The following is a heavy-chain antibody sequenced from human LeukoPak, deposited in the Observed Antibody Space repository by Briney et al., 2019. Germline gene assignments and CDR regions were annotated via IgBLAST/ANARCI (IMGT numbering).Heavy chain of an antibody. J-gene: IGHJ5*02. CDR3: ARTSRYDYWFDP. D-gene: IGHD5-12*01. Sequence: ASVKVSCKASGYTFTGYYMHWVRQVPGQGLEWMGWINPNSGGTNYAQKFQGRVTMTRDTSISTAYMELSRLRSDDTAVYYCARTSRYDYWFDPWGQGTLVTVSS. CDR2: INPNSGGT. CDR1: GYTFTGYY. V-gene: IGHV1-2*02.